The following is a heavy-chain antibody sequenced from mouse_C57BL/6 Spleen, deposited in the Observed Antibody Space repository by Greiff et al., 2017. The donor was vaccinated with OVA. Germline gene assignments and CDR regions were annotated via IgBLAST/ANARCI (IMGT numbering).Heavy chain of an antibody. CDR2: IYPGDGDT. J-gene: IGHJ2*01. V-gene: IGHV1-82*01. CDR3: ARSVYFDY. Sequence: QVQLKESGPELVKPGASVKISCKASGYAFSSSWMNWVKQRPGKGLEWIGRIYPGDGDTNYNGKFKGKATLTADKSSSTAYMQLSSLTSEDSAVYFCARSVYFDYWGQGTTLTVSS. CDR1: GYAFSSSW.